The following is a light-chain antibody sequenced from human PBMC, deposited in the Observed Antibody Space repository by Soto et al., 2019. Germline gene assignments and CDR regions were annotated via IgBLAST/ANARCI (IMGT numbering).Light chain of an antibody. CDR2: DTT. V-gene: IGLV7-46*01. CDR3: LLSYNGPYV. CDR1: TGAVTNGHY. J-gene: IGLJ1*01. Sequence: QAVVTQKPSLTVSPGGTVTLTCGSSTGAVTNGHYPYWFQQKPGQAPRTLIYDTTNRHSWTPARFSGSLLGGKAALTLSGAQPEDDAEYYCLLSYNGPYVFGTGTKVTVL.